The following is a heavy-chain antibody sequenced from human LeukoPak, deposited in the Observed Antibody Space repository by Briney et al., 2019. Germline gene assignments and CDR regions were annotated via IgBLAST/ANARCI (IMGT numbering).Heavy chain of an antibody. CDR1: GFTFSSYA. Sequence: PGGSLRLSCAASGFTFSSYAMSWVRQAPGKGLEWVSAISGSGGSTYYADSVKGRFTISRDNSKNTLYLQMNSLRAEDTAVYYCAKGGGHYDILTGYPMHFDYWGQGTLVTVSS. CDR2: ISGSGGST. J-gene: IGHJ4*02. CDR3: AKGGGHYDILTGYPMHFDY. D-gene: IGHD3-9*01. V-gene: IGHV3-23*01.